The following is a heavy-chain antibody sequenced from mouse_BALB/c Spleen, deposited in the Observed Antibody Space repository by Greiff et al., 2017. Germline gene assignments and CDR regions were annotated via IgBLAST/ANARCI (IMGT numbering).Heavy chain of an antibody. D-gene: IGHD2-3*01. J-gene: IGHJ4*01. V-gene: IGHV1-9*01. CDR2: ILPGSGST. CDR1: GYTFSSYW. CDR3: ARVGDGYYESYAMDY. Sequence: QVQLQQSGAELMKPGASVKISCKATGYTFSSYWIEWVKQRPGHGLEWIGEILPGSGSTNYNEKFKGKATFTADTSSNTAYMQLSSLTSEDSAVYYCARVGDGYYESYAMDYWGQGTSVTVSS.